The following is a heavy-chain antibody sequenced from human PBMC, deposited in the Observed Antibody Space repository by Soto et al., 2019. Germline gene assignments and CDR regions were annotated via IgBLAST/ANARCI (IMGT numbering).Heavy chain of an antibody. D-gene: IGHD2-15*01. CDR1: GFTFSSYW. CDR2: IKQDGSEK. J-gene: IGHJ4*02. Sequence: GGSLRLSCAASGFTFSSYWMSWVRQAPGKGLEWVANIKQDGSEKYYVDSVKGRFTISRDNAKNSLYLQMNSLRAEDTAVYYCARESLGYCSGGSCYYSYWGQGTLVTVSS. V-gene: IGHV3-7*01. CDR3: ARESLGYCSGGSCYYSY.